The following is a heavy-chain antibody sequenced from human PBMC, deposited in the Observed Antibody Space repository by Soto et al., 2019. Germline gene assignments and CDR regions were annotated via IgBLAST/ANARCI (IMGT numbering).Heavy chain of an antibody. J-gene: IGHJ6*02. D-gene: IGHD5-18*01. CDR3: AHTLNLADSFGYNYYYYGLDV. Sequence: ESGPTLVNPTQTLTLTCTFSGFSISTRRVGVVWVRQVPGKALEWLAVIYWDDDKIFSPSLRSRLTITKDTSKNQVVLTMTNMDPVDTATYYCAHTLNLADSFGYNYYYYGLDVWGQGATVTVSS. V-gene: IGHV2-5*02. CDR1: GFSISTRRVG. CDR2: IYWDDDK.